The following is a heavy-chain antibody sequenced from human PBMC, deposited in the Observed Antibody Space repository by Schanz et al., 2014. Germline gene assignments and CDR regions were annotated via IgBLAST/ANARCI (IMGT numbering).Heavy chain of an antibody. J-gene: IGHJ4*02. D-gene: IGHD6-25*01. CDR1: RFTFSNYW. Sequence: DVQLVESGGGLVQPGGSLRLACAASRFTFSNYWVGWVRQAPGKGLESVASINNDGSQKFYVDSVKGRFAVSRDNPKNSLYLQMNSLRVEDTAAYYCVSGYTSGFWGQGTLVTVSS. V-gene: IGHV3-7*01. CDR3: VSGYTSGF. CDR2: INNDGSQK.